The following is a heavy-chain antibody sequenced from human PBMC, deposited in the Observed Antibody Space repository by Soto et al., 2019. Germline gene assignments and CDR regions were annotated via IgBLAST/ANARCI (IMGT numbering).Heavy chain of an antibody. J-gene: IGHJ3*02. V-gene: IGHV3-30-3*01. Sequence: GGSLRLSCAASGFTFSSYAMHWVRQAPGKGLEWVAVISYDGSNKYYADSVKGRFTISRDNSKNTLYLQMNSLRAEDTAVYYCARVESIAADDAFDIWGQGTMVTASS. CDR3: ARVESIAADDAFDI. CDR2: ISYDGSNK. CDR1: GFTFSSYA. D-gene: IGHD6-6*01.